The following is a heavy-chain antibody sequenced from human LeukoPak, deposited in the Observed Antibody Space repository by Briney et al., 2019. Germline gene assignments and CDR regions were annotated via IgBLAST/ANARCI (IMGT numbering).Heavy chain of an antibody. V-gene: IGHV3-43*02. CDR1: GFTFGDYT. CDR2: ITGYCGTT. CDR3: AKGQFGAGHY. D-gene: IGHD3-3*01. J-gene: IGHJ4*02. Sequence: PGGSLSLSCAASGFTFGDYTMHWFRQPPGRGLQWVSLITGYCGTTSYAGSVKGRFTISRDNSKNSLYLHMHTPRNEDTALYYCAKGQFGAGHYWGQGTLVTVSS.